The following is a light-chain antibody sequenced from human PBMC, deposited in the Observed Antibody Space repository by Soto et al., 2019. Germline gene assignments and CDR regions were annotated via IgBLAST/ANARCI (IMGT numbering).Light chain of an antibody. Sequence: QPVLTQPPSVSGAPGQRVTISCTGSSSNIGAYYVVHWYQQLPGAAPKLLIYGSTNRPSGVPDRFSGSKSGTSASLAITGLQAEEEADYYCQSYDNSLSAFVFGGGTKLTVL. J-gene: IGLJ2*01. V-gene: IGLV1-40*01. CDR1: SSNIGAYYV. CDR3: QSYDNSLSAFV. CDR2: GST.